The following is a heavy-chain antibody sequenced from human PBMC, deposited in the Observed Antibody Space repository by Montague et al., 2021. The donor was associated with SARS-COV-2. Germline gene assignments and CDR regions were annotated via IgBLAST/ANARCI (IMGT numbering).Heavy chain of an antibody. CDR3: ARENTVTTFGGPYYIDS. Sequence: SETLSLTCIVSGSSVRSYYWSWIRQPPGKGLEWIGYIYDSGSTNYNPSLKSRVTISVDTSRNQFSLKLSSVTAADTAAYYCARENTVTTFGGPYYIDSWGQGTLVTVSA. J-gene: IGHJ4*02. CDR1: GSSVRSYY. CDR2: IYDSGST. V-gene: IGHV4-59*02. D-gene: IGHD4-17*01.